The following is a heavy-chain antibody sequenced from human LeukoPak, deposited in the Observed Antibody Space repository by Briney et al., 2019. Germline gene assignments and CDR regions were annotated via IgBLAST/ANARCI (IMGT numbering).Heavy chain of an antibody. Sequence: ASVKVSCKASGYTFTSYYLHWVRQAPGQGLEWMGIINPCAGSTSYAQKFQGRVTLTRDMSTSTVYMEVSSLRSEDTAVYYCARVRRCGELSFRPFHYGGEKTLVTVSS. CDR3: ARVRRCGELSFRPFHY. CDR2: INPCAGST. V-gene: IGHV1-46*01. D-gene: IGHD3-10*01. J-gene: IGHJ4*02. CDR1: GYTFTSYY.